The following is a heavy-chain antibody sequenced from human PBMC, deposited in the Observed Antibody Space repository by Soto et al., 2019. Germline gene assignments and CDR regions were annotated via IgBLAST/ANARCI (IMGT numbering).Heavy chain of an antibody. CDR3: ARWWSGSRQGFDP. CDR1: GGSISSGDYY. Sequence: QVQLQESGPGLVKPSQTLSLTCTVSGGSISSGDYYWSWIRQHPGKGLEWIGYIYYSGSTYYNPSLKRRCTISVDTSKNQFSLKLSSVTAADRAVYYCARWWSGSRQGFDPWGQGTLVTVSS. V-gene: IGHV4-31*03. D-gene: IGHD3-3*01. J-gene: IGHJ5*02. CDR2: IYYSGST.